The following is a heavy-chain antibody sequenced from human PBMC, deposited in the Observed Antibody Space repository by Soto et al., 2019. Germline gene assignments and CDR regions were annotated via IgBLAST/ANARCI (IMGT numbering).Heavy chain of an antibody. CDR2: IIPIFGTA. V-gene: IGHV1-69*13. Sequence: SSVKVSCKASGGTFSSYAISWVRQAPGQGLEWMGGIIPIFGTANYARKFQGRVTITADESTSTAYMELSSLRSEDTAVYYCAEGSPYGTNGVCQFDYWGQGTLVTVSS. D-gene: IGHD2-8*01. CDR3: AEGSPYGTNGVCQFDY. J-gene: IGHJ4*02. CDR1: GGTFSSYA.